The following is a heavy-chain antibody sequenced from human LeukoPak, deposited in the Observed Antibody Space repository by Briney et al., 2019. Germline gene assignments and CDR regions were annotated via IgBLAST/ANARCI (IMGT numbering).Heavy chain of an antibody. J-gene: IGHJ5*02. Sequence: SETLSLTCTVSGGSISSSSYYWGWIRQPPGKGLEWIGSIYYSGSTYYNPSLKSRVTISVDTSKNQFSLKLSSVTAADTAVYYCARDIVVVPAAKGGWFDPWGQGTLVTVSS. CDR2: IYYSGST. CDR1: GGSISSSSYY. V-gene: IGHV4-39*01. CDR3: ARDIVVVPAAKGGWFDP. D-gene: IGHD2-2*01.